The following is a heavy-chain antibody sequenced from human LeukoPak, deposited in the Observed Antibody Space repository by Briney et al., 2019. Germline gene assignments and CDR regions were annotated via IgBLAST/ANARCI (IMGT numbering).Heavy chain of an antibody. CDR1: GFTFRSYA. Sequence: GGSLRLSCGVSGFTFRSYAMSWVRQAPGKALEWVSVIYSGGSTYYADSVKGRFTISRHNSKNTLYLQMNSLRAEDTAVYYCARAYGMDVWGQGTTVTVSS. CDR3: ARAYGMDV. V-gene: IGHV3-53*04. J-gene: IGHJ6*02. CDR2: IYSGGST.